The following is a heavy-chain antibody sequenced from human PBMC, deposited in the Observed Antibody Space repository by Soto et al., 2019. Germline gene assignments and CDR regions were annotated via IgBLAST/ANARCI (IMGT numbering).Heavy chain of an antibody. V-gene: IGHV3-13*01. CDR2: IGTAGDT. CDR3: ARGGVYSGHEPYYFDY. D-gene: IGHD5-12*01. Sequence: EVQLVESGGGLVQPGGSLRLSCAASGFTFSSYDMHWVRQATGKGLEWVSAIGTAGDTYYPGSVKGRFTISRENAKNSLYLQMNSLRAGDTAVYYCARGGVYSGHEPYYFDYWGQGTLVTVSS. CDR1: GFTFSSYD. J-gene: IGHJ4*02.